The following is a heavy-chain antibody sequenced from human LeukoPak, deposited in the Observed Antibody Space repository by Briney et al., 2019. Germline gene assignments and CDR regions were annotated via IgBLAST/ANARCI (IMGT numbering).Heavy chain of an antibody. CDR2: ISGSGGST. D-gene: IGHD6-19*01. CDR1: GFTFSSYG. CDR3: ARDRWGTVAGNYFDY. J-gene: IGHJ4*02. V-gene: IGHV3-23*01. Sequence: GGSLRLSCAASGFTFSSYGMHWVRQAPGKGLEWVSAISGSGGSTYYAESVKGRFTISRDNSKNTLYLQMNSLRAEDTAVYYCARDRWGTVAGNYFDYWGQGTLVTVSS.